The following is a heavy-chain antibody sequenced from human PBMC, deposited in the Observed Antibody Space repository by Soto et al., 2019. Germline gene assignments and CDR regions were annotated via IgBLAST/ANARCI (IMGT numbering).Heavy chain of an antibody. CDR3: ARALLRSRYYDSSGYYQFDF. CDR1: GSTFSSDW. CDR2: INSDGTGT. J-gene: IGHJ4*02. V-gene: IGHV3-74*01. D-gene: IGHD3-22*01. Sequence: PGGSLRLSCSASGSTFSSDWMHWVRQAPGKGLVWVSRINSDGTGTSYADSVKGRFTISRNNAKNTLYLQMNSLRAEDTAMYYCARALLRSRYYDSSGYYQFDFWGQGTLVTVSS.